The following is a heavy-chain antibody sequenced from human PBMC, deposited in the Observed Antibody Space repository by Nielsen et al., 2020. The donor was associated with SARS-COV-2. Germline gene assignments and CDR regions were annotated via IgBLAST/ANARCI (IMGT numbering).Heavy chain of an antibody. Sequence: ASVKVSCKASGYTFTSYGISWVRQAPGQRLEWMGWINAGNGNTKYSQKFQGRVTITRDTSASTAYMELSSLRSEDTAVYYCARDHDYGDYGYDYWGQGTLVTVSS. D-gene: IGHD4-17*01. CDR2: INAGNGNT. J-gene: IGHJ4*02. V-gene: IGHV1-3*01. CDR3: ARDHDYGDYGYDY. CDR1: GYTFTSYG.